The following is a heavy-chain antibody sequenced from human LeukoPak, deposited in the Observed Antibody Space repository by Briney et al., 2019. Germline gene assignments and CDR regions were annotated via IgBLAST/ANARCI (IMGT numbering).Heavy chain of an antibody. CDR1: GGSISTYY. J-gene: IGHJ3*02. V-gene: IGHV4-59*01. Sequence: SETLSPTCTVSGGSISTYYWSWIRQPPGKGLEWMGYFYYSGSTNYNPSLKSRVTMSLDTSKNQFSLKLSSVTAADTAVYYCARDLRVGGSSGWYAFDIWGQGTMVIVSS. CDR2: FYYSGST. CDR3: ARDLRVGGSSGWYAFDI. D-gene: IGHD6-19*01.